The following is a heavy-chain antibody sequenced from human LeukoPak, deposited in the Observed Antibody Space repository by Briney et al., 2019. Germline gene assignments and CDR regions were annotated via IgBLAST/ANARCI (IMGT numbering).Heavy chain of an antibody. Sequence: SETLSLTCTVSGGSISSSSYYWGWIRQPPGKGLEWSGSIYYSGSTYYNPSLKSRVPISVDTAKTPFSLKLSSVTAADTAVYYCAREASGYDILTGYFDYGMDVWGQGTTVTVSS. J-gene: IGHJ6*02. CDR3: AREASGYDILTGYFDYGMDV. CDR2: IYYSGST. V-gene: IGHV4-39*02. D-gene: IGHD3-9*01. CDR1: GGSISSSSYY.